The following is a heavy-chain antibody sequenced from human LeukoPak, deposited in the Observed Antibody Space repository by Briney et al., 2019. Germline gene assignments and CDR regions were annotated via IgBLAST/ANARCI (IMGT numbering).Heavy chain of an antibody. D-gene: IGHD3-22*01. CDR3: ARGRDYDSSAPFDY. CDR2: IYSGGST. J-gene: IGHJ4*02. V-gene: IGHV3-53*01. Sequence: GGSLRLSCAASGFTVSSNYMSWVRQAPGKGLEWVSVIYSGGSTYYADSVKGRFTISRDNSKNTLYLQMNSLRAEDTAVYYCARGRDYDSSAPFDYWGQGTLVTVSS. CDR1: GFTVSSNY.